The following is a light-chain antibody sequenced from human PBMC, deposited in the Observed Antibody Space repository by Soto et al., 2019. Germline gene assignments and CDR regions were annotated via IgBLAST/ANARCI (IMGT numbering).Light chain of an antibody. CDR3: QQRSNWPPT. J-gene: IGKJ1*01. CDR2: DAS. Sequence: DIVFTQSPATLSLSPGERATPSCRASQSVSSYLAWYQQKPGQPPRLLIYDASNRATGIPARFSGSGSGTDFTLTISSLEPEDFAVYYCQQRSNWPPTFGQGTKV. V-gene: IGKV3-11*01. CDR1: QSVSSY.